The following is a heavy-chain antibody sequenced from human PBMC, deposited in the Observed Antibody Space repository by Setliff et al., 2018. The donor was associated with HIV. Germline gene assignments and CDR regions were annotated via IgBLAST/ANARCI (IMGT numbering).Heavy chain of an antibody. J-gene: IGHJ4*02. Sequence: VKVSCKPSGYTFTNYYMHWMRQAPGQGLEWMGVVNTVGGGASYAQKFQGRLTVTRDTSTSTVYMELSSLRSEDTAVYYCAREGQVVVTAKGFDYWGLGTLVTVSS. V-gene: IGHV1-46*01. CDR3: AREGQVVVTAKGFDY. D-gene: IGHD2-15*01. CDR1: GYTFTNYY. CDR2: VNTVGGGA.